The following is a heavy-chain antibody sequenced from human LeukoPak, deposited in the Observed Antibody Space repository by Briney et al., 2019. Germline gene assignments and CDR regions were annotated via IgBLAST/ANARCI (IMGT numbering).Heavy chain of an antibody. CDR1: GGSISSSSYY. Sequence: SETLSLTCTVSGGSISSSSYYWSWIRQPAGKGLEWIGRIYTSGSTNYNPSLKSRVTMSVDTSKNQFSLKLSSVTAADTAVYYCAREVGQGPWGQGTLVTVSS. J-gene: IGHJ5*02. CDR3: AREVGQGP. CDR2: IYTSGST. D-gene: IGHD2-15*01. V-gene: IGHV4-61*02.